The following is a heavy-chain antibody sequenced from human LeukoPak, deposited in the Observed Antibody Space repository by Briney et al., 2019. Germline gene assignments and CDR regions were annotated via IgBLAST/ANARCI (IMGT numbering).Heavy chain of an antibody. J-gene: IGHJ4*02. CDR3: ARGQLVFGLYDY. CDR2: IHSGGST. CDR1: GLTFSTFA. Sequence: GGSLGLSCAASGLTFSTFAMSWVRQAPGKGLEWVSVIHSGGSTYYADSVKGRFTISRDNSKNTLYLQMNSLRAEDTAVYYCARGQLVFGLYDYWGQGTLVTVSS. V-gene: IGHV3-53*01. D-gene: IGHD6-13*01.